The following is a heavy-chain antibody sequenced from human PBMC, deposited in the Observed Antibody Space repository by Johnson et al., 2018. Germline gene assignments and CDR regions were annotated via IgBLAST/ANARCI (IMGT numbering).Heavy chain of an antibody. V-gene: IGHV3-11*04. CDR3: ARLRQQPANGAFEV. D-gene: IGHD1-14*01. Sequence: QVQLQESGPGLVKPSETLSLMCTVSGVSITSYYWSWIRQPPGKGLEWVSYISYSGSAIFYADSVKGRFTIPRDNAKNALYLQLNSLRAEDTAVYYFARLRQQPANGAFEVWGQGTRVTVS. CDR1: GVSITSYY. J-gene: IGHJ3*01. CDR2: ISYSGSAI.